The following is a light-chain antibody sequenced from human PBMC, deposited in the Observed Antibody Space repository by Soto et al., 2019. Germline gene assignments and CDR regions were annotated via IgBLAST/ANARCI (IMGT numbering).Light chain of an antibody. CDR1: SGHSNYV. V-gene: IGLV4-69*01. Sequence: QPVLTQSPSASASLGASVRLTCTLSSGHSNYVIAWHQQQPEKGPRYLMKVNSDGSHNKGDGIPDRFSGSGSGAERHLTISSLQSEDEADYYCQTWDTGIQVFGGGTKVTVL. CDR2: VNSDGSH. CDR3: QTWDTGIQV. J-gene: IGLJ3*02.